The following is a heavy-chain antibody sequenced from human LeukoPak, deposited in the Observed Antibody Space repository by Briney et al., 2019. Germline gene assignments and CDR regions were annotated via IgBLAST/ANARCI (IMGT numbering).Heavy chain of an antibody. D-gene: IGHD3-22*01. Sequence: PSETLSLTCTASGGSISSSSYYWGWIRQPPGKGLVWIGSIYYSGSTYCNPSLKSRVTISVDTSKNQFSLKLSSVTAADTAVYYCASRSAVVVITYYDYWYFDLWGRGTLVTVSS. CDR3: ASRSAVVVITYYDYWYFDL. CDR1: GGSISSSSYY. V-gene: IGHV4-39*01. J-gene: IGHJ2*01. CDR2: IYYSGST.